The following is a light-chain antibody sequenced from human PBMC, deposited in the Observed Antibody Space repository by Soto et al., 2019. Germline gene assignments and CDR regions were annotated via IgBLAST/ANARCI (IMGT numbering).Light chain of an antibody. CDR2: EVR. J-gene: IGLJ1*01. CDR1: FNDVGGFDY. CDR3: SSYTSTNTMV. V-gene: IGLV2-14*01. Sequence: QSVLTQPASVSGAPGQSINLSCTGTFNDVGGFDYVSWYQHHPGKAPKLLIYEVRNRPSGASNRFSGSRSGKTASLTISGLQAEDEADYYCSSYTSTNTMVFGTGTKVTVL.